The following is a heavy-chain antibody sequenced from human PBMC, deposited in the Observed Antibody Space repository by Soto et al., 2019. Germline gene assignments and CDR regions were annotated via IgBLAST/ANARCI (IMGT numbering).Heavy chain of an antibody. Sequence: QVRLQESGPGLVKPSETLSLSCLVSGDSVGNGPYYWSWIRQSPGEGLEWIAYIYYNGITHYNPSLKSRVTISLDPSKNHFSLKMTSVTDTDTAVYSCARGIQEGFDPWGQGTLVTVSS. V-gene: IGHV4-30-4*08. J-gene: IGHJ5*02. D-gene: IGHD5-18*01. CDR2: IYYNGIT. CDR1: GDSVGNGPYY. CDR3: ARGIQEGFDP.